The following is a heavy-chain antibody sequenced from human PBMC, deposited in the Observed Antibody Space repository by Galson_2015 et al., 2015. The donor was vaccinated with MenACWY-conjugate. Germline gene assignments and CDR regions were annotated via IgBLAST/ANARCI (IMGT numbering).Heavy chain of an antibody. J-gene: IGHJ4*02. CDR2: IAPLHGTP. D-gene: IGHD1-26*01. CDR1: GYTFSNYG. V-gene: IGHV1-69*13. CDR3: ASNESGSYAH. Sequence: SVKVSCKASGYTFSNYGFSWVRQAPGQGLEWMGGIAPLHGTPTYAQRFKGQVTITADASTKTAFLDLGSLSSEDGAVYYCASNESGSYAHWGRGTRVTVS.